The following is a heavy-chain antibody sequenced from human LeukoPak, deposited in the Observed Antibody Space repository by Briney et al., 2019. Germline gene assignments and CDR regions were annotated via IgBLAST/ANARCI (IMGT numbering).Heavy chain of an antibody. Sequence: PVQSLDSASVLTIDLSIIDYADSVKGRFTISRDKAKNSLYLQMNSLRAEDTAVYYCVRDKDWAFDYWGQRTLIAVSS. J-gene: IGHJ4*02. CDR3: VRDKDWAFDY. D-gene: IGHD3-9*01. CDR2: LTIDLSII. V-gene: IGHV3-48*01.